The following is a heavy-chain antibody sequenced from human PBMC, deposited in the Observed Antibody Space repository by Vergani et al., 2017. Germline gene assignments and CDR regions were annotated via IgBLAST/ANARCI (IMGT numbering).Heavy chain of an antibody. D-gene: IGHD2-15*01. CDR1: GFRVTTYY. J-gene: IGHJ4*01. Sequence: EVELLESGGGLAQPGGSLRVSCSASGFRVTTYYMSWVRQAPGKGLEWVSVIKSDGRTSYAESVRGRFTISRDTSRNAVYLQMNILRVEDTGVYYCTRSECSGTTCYGHYSDLWGHGILVTVSS. CDR3: TRSECSGTTCYGHYSDL. CDR2: IKSDGRT. V-gene: IGHV3-66*02.